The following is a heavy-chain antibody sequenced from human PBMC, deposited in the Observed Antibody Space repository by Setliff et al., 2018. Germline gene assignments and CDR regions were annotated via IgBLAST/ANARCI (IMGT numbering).Heavy chain of an antibody. V-gene: IGHV3-9*01. J-gene: IGHJ4*02. D-gene: IGHD2-8*01. Sequence: GGSLRLSCAASGFIFDDYAMHWVRQAPGKGLEWVSGIRAGSDNIAYADSVKGRFTISRDNAKNSLYLQLDSLRPDDAAFYYCARGHCTTINCFLDHWGQGIMVTVSS. CDR1: GFIFDDYA. CDR2: IRAGSDNI. CDR3: ARGHCTTINCFLDH.